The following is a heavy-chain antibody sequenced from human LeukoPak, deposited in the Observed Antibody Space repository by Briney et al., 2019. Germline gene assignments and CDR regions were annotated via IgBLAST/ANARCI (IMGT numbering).Heavy chain of an antibody. Sequence: ASVKVSCKASGYTFTVYYMHWIRQAPGQGLEWMGWINPKSGETNYAQKFQGRVTMTRDTSISTAYMELSGLRFDDTAAYYCAKDWGLRWSQGGFDYWGQGTLLTVSS. CDR1: GYTFTVYY. V-gene: IGHV1-2*02. D-gene: IGHD3-10*01. J-gene: IGHJ4*02. CDR2: INPKSGET. CDR3: AKDWGLRWSQGGFDY.